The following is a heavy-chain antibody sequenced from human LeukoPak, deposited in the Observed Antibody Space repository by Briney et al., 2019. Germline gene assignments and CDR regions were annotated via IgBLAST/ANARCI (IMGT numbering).Heavy chain of an antibody. CDR1: GYTFTSYG. CDR2: ISAYNGNT. Sequence: ASVKVSCKASGYTFTSYGISWVRQAPGQGLEWMGWISAYNGNTNYAQKLQGRVTMTTDTSTSTAYMELRSLRSDDTAVYYCARGGMGYSGYDWIDYYCYYGMDVWGQGTTVTVSS. J-gene: IGHJ6*02. CDR3: ARGGMGYSGYDWIDYYCYYGMDV. D-gene: IGHD5-12*01. V-gene: IGHV1-18*01.